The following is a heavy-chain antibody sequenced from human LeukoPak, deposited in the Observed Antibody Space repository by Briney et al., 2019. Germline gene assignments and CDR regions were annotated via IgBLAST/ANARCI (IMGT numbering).Heavy chain of an antibody. J-gene: IGHJ4*02. Sequence: PGGSLRLSCAASGFTFSSSWMHWVRQSPGKGLVWVSRINGDGTSTAYADSVKGRFTISRDNAKNTLYLQMNSLRAEDTAVYYCARTLYYYDSRGEVDYWGQGTLVTVSS. D-gene: IGHD3-22*01. CDR3: ARTLYYYDSRGEVDY. CDR1: GFTFSSSW. V-gene: IGHV3-74*01. CDR2: INGDGTST.